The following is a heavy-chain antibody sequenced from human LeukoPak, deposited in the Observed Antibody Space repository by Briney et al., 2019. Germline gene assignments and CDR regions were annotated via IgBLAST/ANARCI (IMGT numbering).Heavy chain of an antibody. D-gene: IGHD3-10*01. Sequence: GGSLRLSCAASGFTFSSYGMHWVRQAPGKGLEWVAVISYDGSNKYYADSVKGRFTISRDNSKNTLYLQMNSLRAEDTAVYYCAKLVVRGAYPFDYWGQGTLVTVSS. CDR2: ISYDGSNK. CDR1: GFTFSSYG. CDR3: AKLVVRGAYPFDY. V-gene: IGHV3-30*18. J-gene: IGHJ4*02.